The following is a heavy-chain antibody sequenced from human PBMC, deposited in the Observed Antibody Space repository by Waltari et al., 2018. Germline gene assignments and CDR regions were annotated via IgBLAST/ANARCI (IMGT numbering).Heavy chain of an antibody. D-gene: IGHD2-21*01. CDR1: GSTFSSYS. V-gene: IGHV3-21*01. CDR2: ISSSSSYI. CDR3: ARVNFGGSYCGGDCHLDY. J-gene: IGHJ4*02. Sequence: EVQLVESGGGLVKPGGSLRLSCAASGSTFSSYSMYWVRQAPGKGLEWVSSISSSSSYIYYADSVKGRFTISRDNAKNSLYLQMNSLRAEDTAVYYCARVNFGGSYCGGDCHLDYWGQGTLVTVSS.